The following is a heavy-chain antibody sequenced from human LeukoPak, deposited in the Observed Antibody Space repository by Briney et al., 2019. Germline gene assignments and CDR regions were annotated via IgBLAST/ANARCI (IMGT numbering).Heavy chain of an antibody. CDR3: AREGQQLVLDY. D-gene: IGHD6-13*01. CDR2: IYYSGST. J-gene: IGHJ4*02. CDR1: GVSISSGDYY. V-gene: IGHV4-30-4*01. Sequence: SETLSLTCTVSGVSISSGDYYWSWLRQPPGKGLEWIGYIYYSGSTYYNPSLKSRVTISVDTSKNQFSLKLSSVTAADTAVYYCAREGQQLVLDYWGQGTLVTVSS.